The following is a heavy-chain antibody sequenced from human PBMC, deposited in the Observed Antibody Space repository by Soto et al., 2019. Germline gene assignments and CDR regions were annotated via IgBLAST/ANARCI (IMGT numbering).Heavy chain of an antibody. CDR1: GITFSRYA. Sequence: ESGGGLVQPGGSLRVSCVVSGITFSRYAMNWVRQAPGGGLEWVSGIRASGSQTYYADSVKGRFTISRDNSRGTLYLQMNNMKVEDTAVYYCAKESTADSGGQIDYWGQGTLVTVSS. V-gene: IGHV3-23*01. J-gene: IGHJ4*02. CDR2: IRASGSQT. CDR3: AKESTADSGGQIDY. D-gene: IGHD5-12*01.